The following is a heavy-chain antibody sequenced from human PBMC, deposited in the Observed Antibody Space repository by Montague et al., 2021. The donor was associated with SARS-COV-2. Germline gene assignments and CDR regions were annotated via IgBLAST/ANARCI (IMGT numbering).Heavy chain of an antibody. CDR2: IDNSGST. CDR3: ARLTGSRVYYYHYGLDV. CDR1: GDSIRESH. V-gene: IGHV4-4*09. D-gene: IGHD1-20*01. J-gene: IGHJ6*02. Sequence: SETLSLTCTVSGDSIRESHWSWIRQPPGKGLEWIGYIDNSGSTNYNPALESRVTLTVSASNNQFYLTLRSVTAADTAVYYCARLTGSRVYYYHYGLDVWGQGTTDTVSS.